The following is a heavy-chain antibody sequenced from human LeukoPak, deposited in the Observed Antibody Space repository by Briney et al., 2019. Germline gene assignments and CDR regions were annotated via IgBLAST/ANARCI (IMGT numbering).Heavy chain of an antibody. D-gene: IGHD2-2*01. CDR2: ISSSSSYI. CDR3: ARDLAVVPAAMPFDY. V-gene: IGHV3-21*01. J-gene: IGHJ4*02. Sequence: GGSLRLSCAASGFTFSSYSMNWVRQAPGKGPEWVSSISSSSSYIYYADSVKGRFTISRDNAKNSLYLQMNSLRAEDTAVYYCARDLAVVPAAMPFDYWGQGTLVTVSS. CDR1: GFTFSSYS.